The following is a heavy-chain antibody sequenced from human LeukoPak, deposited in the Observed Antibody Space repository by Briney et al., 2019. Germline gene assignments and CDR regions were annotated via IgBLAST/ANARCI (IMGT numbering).Heavy chain of an antibody. D-gene: IGHD4-23*01. CDR3: ARDMGAPDYGSYSVDY. CDR1: GGSISSSSYY. Sequence: PSETLSLTCTVSGGSISSSSYYWGWLRQPPGRGLEWIAYIHYSGSAAYNPSLKSRVTISRDMSTNQFSLKMTSATAADTAVYFCARDMGAPDYGSYSVDYWGQGTLVTVSS. J-gene: IGHJ4*02. CDR2: IHYSGSA. V-gene: IGHV4-61*05.